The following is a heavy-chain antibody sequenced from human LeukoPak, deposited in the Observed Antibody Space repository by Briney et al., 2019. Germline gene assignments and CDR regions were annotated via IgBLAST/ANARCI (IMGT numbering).Heavy chain of an antibody. Sequence: ASVKVSCKASGDTFTTYDINWVRQAPGQGLEWMGWISAYNGNTNYAQKLQGRVTMTTDTSTSTAYMELRSLRSDDTAVYYCARDYDSSGYYFDYWGQGTLVTVSS. CDR1: GDTFTTYD. V-gene: IGHV1-18*01. CDR2: ISAYNGNT. CDR3: ARDYDSSGYYFDY. J-gene: IGHJ4*02. D-gene: IGHD3-22*01.